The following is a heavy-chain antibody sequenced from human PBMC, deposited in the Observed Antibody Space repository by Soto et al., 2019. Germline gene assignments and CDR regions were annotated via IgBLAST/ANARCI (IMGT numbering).Heavy chain of an antibody. J-gene: IGHJ3*02. V-gene: IGHV1-69*12. CDR2: IIPIFGTT. CDR1: GGTFSIHA. D-gene: IGHD6-13*01. CDR3: AREVAADGTCREDVFDI. Sequence: QVHLVQSGAEVKKPGSSVKVSCKASGGTFSIHAINWVRQAPGQGLEWMGRIIPIFGTTNYAQKFQGRVTFTADEPTVTAYMELSSLKHDDTAIYYCAREVAADGTCREDVFDIWGQGTLVTVSS.